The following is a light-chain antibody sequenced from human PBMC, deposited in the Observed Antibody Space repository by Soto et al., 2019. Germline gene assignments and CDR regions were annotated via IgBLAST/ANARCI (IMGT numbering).Light chain of an antibody. V-gene: IGLV2-23*03. Sequence: QSALTQPASVSGSPGQSITISCTGTSSDVGSYNLVSWYQHHPGKAPKVMIYEGSKRPSGVSKRFSGSKSGNTASLTISGLQAEDEADYYCCSYAGYSTFVVFGGGTQLTVL. CDR1: SSDVGSYNL. J-gene: IGLJ2*01. CDR2: EGS. CDR3: CSYAGYSTFVV.